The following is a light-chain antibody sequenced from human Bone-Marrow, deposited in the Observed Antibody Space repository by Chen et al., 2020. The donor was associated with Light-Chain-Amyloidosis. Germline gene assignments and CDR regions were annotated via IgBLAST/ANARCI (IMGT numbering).Light chain of an antibody. Sequence: SYVLTQPSSVSAAPGQTATIACGGNNIGSTSVHWYQQTPGQAPLLVVYDDSDRPSGIPERLSGSNSGNTATLTISRDEAGDEADYYCQVWDRRSDRPVFGGGTKLTVL. CDR1: NIGSTS. V-gene: IGLV3-21*02. CDR3: QVWDRRSDRPV. CDR2: DDS. J-gene: IGLJ3*02.